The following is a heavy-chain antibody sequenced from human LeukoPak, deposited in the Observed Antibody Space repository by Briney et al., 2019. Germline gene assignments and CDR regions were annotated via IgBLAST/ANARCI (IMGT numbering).Heavy chain of an antibody. CDR1: GGSISSGGYY. CDR2: IYYSGST. D-gene: IGHD5-24*01. Sequence: TLSLTCTVSGGSISSGGYYWSWIRQHPGKGLEWIGYIYYSGSTYYNPSLKSRVTISVDTSKNQFSLKLSSVTAADTAVYYCASLSGLRREMELWFDPWGQGTLVTVSS. J-gene: IGHJ5*02. CDR3: ASLSGLRREMELWFDP. V-gene: IGHV4-31*03.